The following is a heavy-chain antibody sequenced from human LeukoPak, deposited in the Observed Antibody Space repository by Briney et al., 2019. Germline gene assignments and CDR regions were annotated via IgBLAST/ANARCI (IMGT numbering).Heavy chain of an antibody. CDR2: ISGSGGST. J-gene: IGHJ4*02. D-gene: IGHD6-13*01. V-gene: IGHV3-23*01. Sequence: PGGFLRLSCAASGFTFSSYAMSWVRQAPGKGLEWVSAISGSGGSTYYADSVRGRFTISRDNSKNTLYLQMNSLRAEDTAVYYCAKGPGIAAAGRPENDYWGQGTLVTVSS. CDR3: AKGPGIAAAGRPENDY. CDR1: GFTFSSYA.